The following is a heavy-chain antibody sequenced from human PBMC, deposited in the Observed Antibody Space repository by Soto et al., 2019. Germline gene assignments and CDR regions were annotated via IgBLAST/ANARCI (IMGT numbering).Heavy chain of an antibody. V-gene: IGHV1-58*02. CDR3: AAVPMFYDFWSGYYAFDI. Sequence: GASVKVSCKASGFTFTISAMQWVRQARGQRLEWIGWIVVGSGNTNYAQKFQERVTITRDMSTSTAYMELSSLRSEDTAVYYCAAVPMFYDFWSGYYAFDIWGQGTMVTVSS. CDR2: IVVGSGNT. D-gene: IGHD3-3*01. CDR1: GFTFTISA. J-gene: IGHJ3*02.